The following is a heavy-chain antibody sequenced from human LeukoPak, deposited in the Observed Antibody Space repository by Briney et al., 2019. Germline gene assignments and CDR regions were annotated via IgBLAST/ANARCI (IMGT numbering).Heavy chain of an antibody. V-gene: IGHV3-23*01. CDR3: AKVHTSGWSRTSYSFDS. Sequence: GGSLRLSCAASGFTFNSYALNWVRQAPGKGLQWVSFISGGGGTTDYADSVKGRFTISRDNSTKMLYLQMNSLRAEDTAVYYCAKVHTSGWSRTSYSFDSWGQGTLVTVSS. CDR2: ISGGGGTT. D-gene: IGHD6-19*01. CDR1: GFTFNSYA. J-gene: IGHJ4*02.